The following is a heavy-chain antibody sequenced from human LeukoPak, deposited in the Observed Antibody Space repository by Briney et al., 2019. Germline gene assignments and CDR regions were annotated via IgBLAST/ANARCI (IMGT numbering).Heavy chain of an antibody. CDR1: GYSFTSYW. CDR2: IYPGDSDT. Sequence: GESLKISCKGSGYSFTSYWIGWVRQLPGKGLEWMGIIYPGDSDTRCSPSFQGQVTISADKSISTAYLQWSSLKASDTAMYYCARLSPGYSSSWSLLDYWGQGTLVTVSS. D-gene: IGHD6-13*01. CDR3: ARLSPGYSSSWSLLDY. V-gene: IGHV5-51*01. J-gene: IGHJ4*02.